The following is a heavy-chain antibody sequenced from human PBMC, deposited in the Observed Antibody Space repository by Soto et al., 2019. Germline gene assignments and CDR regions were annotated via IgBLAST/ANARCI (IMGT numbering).Heavy chain of an antibody. Sequence: GASVKVSCKASGYVFTGFYLHWVRQAPGQGLEWMGWIIPIFGTANYAQKFQGRVTITADESTSTAYMELSSLRSEDTAVYYCARDRVAGRQGWFDPWGQGTLVTVSS. CDR1: GYVFTGFY. D-gene: IGHD1-1*01. J-gene: IGHJ5*02. CDR2: IIPIFGTA. V-gene: IGHV1-69*13. CDR3: ARDRVAGRQGWFDP.